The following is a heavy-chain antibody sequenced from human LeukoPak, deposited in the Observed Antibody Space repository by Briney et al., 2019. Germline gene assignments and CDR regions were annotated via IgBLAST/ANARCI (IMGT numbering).Heavy chain of an antibody. D-gene: IGHD2-15*01. CDR1: GFTFSSYE. CDR2: ISSSGSTI. CDR3: ARALYCNSGSCYSGYYYGMDV. Sequence: PGGPLRLSCAASGFTFSSYEMNWVRQAPGKGLDWVSYISSSGSTIYYADSVKGRFTISRDNAKNSLFLQMNSLRAEDTAVYYCARALYCNSGSCYSGYYYGMDVWGQGTTVTVSS. J-gene: IGHJ6*02. V-gene: IGHV3-48*03.